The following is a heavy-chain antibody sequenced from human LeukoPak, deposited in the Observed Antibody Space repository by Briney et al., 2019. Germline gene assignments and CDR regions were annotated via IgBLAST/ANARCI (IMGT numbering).Heavy chain of an antibody. CDR3: ASLAYGDYGDYRTALDY. Sequence: ASMKVSCKASKYTFSGYYIHWMRQAPGQGLEWMGWVNPTNGDTKYAQKFQGRVTLTRDTSIGTVYLEMTSLTSDDTAVYYCASLAYGDYGDYRTALDYWGQGTLVTVSS. V-gene: IGHV1-2*02. CDR2: VNPTNGDT. J-gene: IGHJ4*02. D-gene: IGHD4-17*01. CDR1: KYTFSGYY.